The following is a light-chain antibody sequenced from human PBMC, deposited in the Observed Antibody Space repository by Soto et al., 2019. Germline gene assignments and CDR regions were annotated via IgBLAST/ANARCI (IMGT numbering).Light chain of an antibody. V-gene: IGLV2-14*01. CDR1: SSDVGGYNS. CDR3: SSYTGSSTLYV. J-gene: IGLJ1*01. Sequence: QSALTQPASVSGSPGQSITISCTGTSSDVGGYNSVSWYQQHPGKAPKVMIYEVSNRPSGVSNRFSGSKSGNTASLTISGLQAEDEADYHCSSYTGSSTLYVFGTGTKLTVL. CDR2: EVS.